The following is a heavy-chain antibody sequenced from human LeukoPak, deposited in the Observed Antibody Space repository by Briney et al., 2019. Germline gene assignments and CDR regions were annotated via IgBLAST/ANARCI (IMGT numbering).Heavy chain of an antibody. V-gene: IGHV3-48*04. CDR2: ISSSSSTI. J-gene: IGHJ5*02. CDR1: GFTFSSYS. Sequence: GGSLRLSCAASGFTFSSYSMNWVRQAPGKGLEWVSYISSSSSTIYYADSVKGRFTISRDNAKNSLYLQMNSLRAEDTAVYYCARTDKYYYDSSGFDPWGQGTLATVSS. D-gene: IGHD3-22*01. CDR3: ARTDKYYYDSSGFDP.